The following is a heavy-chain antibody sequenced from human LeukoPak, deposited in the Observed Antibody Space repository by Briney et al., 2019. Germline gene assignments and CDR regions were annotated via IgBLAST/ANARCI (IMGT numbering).Heavy chain of an antibody. D-gene: IGHD3-16*01. V-gene: IGHV3-7*01. CDR2: IKEDGSEK. Sequence: GGSLRLSCAASGFTFNWYWMSWVRQAPGKGLEWVANIKEDGSEKYYVDSVKGRFTISRDNAKNSLYLQMNTLGAEDTAVYYCARGHWGNNWFDPWGQGTLVTVSS. J-gene: IGHJ5*02. CDR3: ARGHWGNNWFDP. CDR1: GFTFNWYW.